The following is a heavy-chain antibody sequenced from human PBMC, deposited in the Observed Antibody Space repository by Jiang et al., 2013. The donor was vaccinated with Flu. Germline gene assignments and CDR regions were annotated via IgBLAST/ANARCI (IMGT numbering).Heavy chain of an antibody. CDR1: GYSFTSYW. CDR3: ARHRGTRTNKTLLDDAFDI. D-gene: IGHD1-14*01. V-gene: IGHV5-51*01. CDR2: IYPGDSDT. Sequence: GAEVKKPGESLKISCKGSGYSFTSYWIGWVRQMPGKGLEWMGIIYPGDSDTRNSPSFQGQVTISADKSISNAYLQWSSLKASDTAMYYCARHRGTRTNKTLLDDAFDIWGQGTMVTVSS. J-gene: IGHJ3*02.